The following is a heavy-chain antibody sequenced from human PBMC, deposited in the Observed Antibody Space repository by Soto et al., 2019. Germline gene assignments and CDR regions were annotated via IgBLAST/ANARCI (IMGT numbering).Heavy chain of an antibody. CDR1: GFTFSSYA. J-gene: IGHJ4*02. D-gene: IGHD5-18*01. Sequence: QVQLVESGGGVVQPGRSLRLSCAASGFTFSSYAMHWVRQAPGKGLEWVAVISYDGSNKYYADSVKGRFTISRDNSKNTLYLQMNSLRAEDTAVYYCARRIQPYYFEYWGQGTLVTVSS. V-gene: IGHV3-30-3*01. CDR3: ARRIQPYYFEY. CDR2: ISYDGSNK.